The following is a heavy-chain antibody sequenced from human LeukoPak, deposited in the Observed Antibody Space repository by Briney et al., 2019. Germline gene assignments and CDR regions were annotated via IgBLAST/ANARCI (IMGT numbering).Heavy chain of an antibody. CDR1: GFTFSSYA. CDR2: ISGSGGST. J-gene: IGHJ5*02. CDR3: ARGYCSSTSCYYQYGVNWFDP. V-gene: IGHV3-23*01. Sequence: GGSLRLSCAASGFTFSSYAMSWVRQAPGKGLEWVSAISGSGGSTYYADSVKGRFTISRDNSKNTLYLQMNSLRAEDTAVYYCARGYCSSTSCYYQYGVNWFDPWGQGTLVTVSS. D-gene: IGHD2-2*01.